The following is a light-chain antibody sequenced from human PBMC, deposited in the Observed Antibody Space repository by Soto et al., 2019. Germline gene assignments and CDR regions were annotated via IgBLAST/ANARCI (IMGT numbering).Light chain of an antibody. J-gene: IGLJ2*01. CDR2: EVS. CDR1: SSDVGGYNY. V-gene: IGLV2-8*01. Sequence: QSALTQPPSASGSPGQSVTISCTGTSSDVGGYNYVSWYQQHPGKAPKLMIYEVSKRPSGVPDRFSGSKSGNTASLTVSGLQAEDEAAYYCSSYAGSNKLFGGGTKVTVL. CDR3: SSYAGSNKL.